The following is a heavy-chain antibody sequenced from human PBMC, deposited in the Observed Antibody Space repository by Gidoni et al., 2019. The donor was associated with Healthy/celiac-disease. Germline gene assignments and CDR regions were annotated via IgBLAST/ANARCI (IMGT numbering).Heavy chain of an antibody. Sequence: QVQLVQSGAEVKKPGSSVKVSCKASGGTFSSYALRWVRQAPGQGLEWMGGIIPIFGTANYAQKFQGRVTITADESTSTAYMELSSLRSEDTAVYYCATSHGVVVPADYYYYYMDVWGKGTTVTVSS. D-gene: IGHD2-2*01. V-gene: IGHV1-69*01. J-gene: IGHJ6*03. CDR1: GGTFSSYA. CDR3: ATSHGVVVPADYYYYYMDV. CDR2: IIPIFGTA.